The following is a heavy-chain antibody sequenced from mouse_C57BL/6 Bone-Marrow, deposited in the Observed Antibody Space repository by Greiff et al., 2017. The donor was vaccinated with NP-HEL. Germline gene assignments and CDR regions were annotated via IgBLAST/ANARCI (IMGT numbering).Heavy chain of an antibody. CDR1: GYTFTSYW. Sequence: VQLQQPGAELVKPGASVKVSCKASGYTFTSYWMHWVKQRPGQGLEWIGRIHPSDSDTNYNQKFKGKATLTVDTSSSTAYMQLSSLTSEDSAVYYCAISIYYGNYEWYFDVWGTGTTVTVSS. J-gene: IGHJ1*03. D-gene: IGHD2-1*01. CDR2: IHPSDSDT. V-gene: IGHV1-74*01. CDR3: AISIYYGNYEWYFDV.